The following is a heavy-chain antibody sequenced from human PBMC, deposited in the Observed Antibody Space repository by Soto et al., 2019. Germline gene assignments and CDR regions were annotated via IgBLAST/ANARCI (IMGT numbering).Heavy chain of an antibody. CDR1: GGSFSGYY. J-gene: IGHJ4*02. Sequence: PSETLSLTXAVYGGSFSGYYWSWIREPPGKGLEWIGEINHSGSTNYNPSLKSRVTISVDTSKNQFSLKLSSVTAADTAVYYCARVVCTNGVCYNYFDYWGKGTMVTVSS. D-gene: IGHD2-8*01. CDR2: INHSGST. CDR3: ARVVCTNGVCYNYFDY. V-gene: IGHV4-34*01.